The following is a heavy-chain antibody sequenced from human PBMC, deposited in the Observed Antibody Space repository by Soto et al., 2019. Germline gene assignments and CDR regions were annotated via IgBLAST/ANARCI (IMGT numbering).Heavy chain of an antibody. CDR3: ARDCSGGSCYPVIGGTVYYYGMDV. CDR1: GGSISSGGYY. J-gene: IGHJ6*02. V-gene: IGHV4-31*03. CDR2: IYYSGST. Sequence: SETLSLTCTVSGGSISSGGYYWSWIRQHPGKGLEWIGYIYYSGSTYYNPSLKSRVTISVDTSKNQFSLKLSSVTAADTAVYYCARDCSGGSCYPVIGGTVYYYGMDVWGQGTTVTVSS. D-gene: IGHD2-15*01.